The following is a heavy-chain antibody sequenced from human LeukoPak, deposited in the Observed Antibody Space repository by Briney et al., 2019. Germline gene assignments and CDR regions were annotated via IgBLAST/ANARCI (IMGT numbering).Heavy chain of an antibody. Sequence: GASVKVSSKVSGYTFTGYYMHCVAQAPGQRREWMGWINPTSGGTNDAQKFQGRVTMTRDTSISTVYVELSRLRSDDTAVYYCARDYLTTIDYWGQGTLVTVSS. CDR2: INPTSGGT. D-gene: IGHD1-1*01. CDR3: ARDYLTTIDY. V-gene: IGHV1-2*02. J-gene: IGHJ4*02. CDR1: GYTFTGYY.